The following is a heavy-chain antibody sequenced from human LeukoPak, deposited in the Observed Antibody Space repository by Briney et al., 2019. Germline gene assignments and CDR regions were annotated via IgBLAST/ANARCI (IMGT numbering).Heavy chain of an antibody. CDR3: ARYYYDSSGYYYKDY. CDR1: GFTFSDYY. CDR2: ISSSGSTI. V-gene: IGHV3-11*04. J-gene: IGHJ4*02. Sequence: GGSLRLSCAASGFTFSDYYMSWIRQAPGKGLEWVSYISSSGSTIYYADSVKGRFTISRDNAKNSLYLQMNSLRAEDTAMYYCARYYYDSSGYYYKDYRGQGTLVTVSS. D-gene: IGHD3-22*01.